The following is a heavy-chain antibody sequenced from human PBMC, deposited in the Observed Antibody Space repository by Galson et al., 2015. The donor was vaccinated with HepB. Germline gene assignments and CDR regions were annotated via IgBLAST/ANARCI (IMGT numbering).Heavy chain of an antibody. CDR1: GFNFGSYG. Sequence: SLRLSCAASGFNFGSYGMHWVRQAPGKGLEWVAVTWYDGTDKKYAEAVKGKFTISRDNYKNTLYLKMNSVRVEDTAVYYCVKDRGMGSAWHVLEHWGQGALVTVSS. CDR2: TWYDGTDK. J-gene: IGHJ4*02. D-gene: IGHD3-10*02. CDR3: VKDRGMGSAWHVLEH. V-gene: IGHV3-33*06.